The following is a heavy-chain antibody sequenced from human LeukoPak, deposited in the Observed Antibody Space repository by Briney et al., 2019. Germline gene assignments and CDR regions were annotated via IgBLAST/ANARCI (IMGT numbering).Heavy chain of an antibody. CDR1: GGSISSSSYY. CDR2: IYYSGST. D-gene: IGHD3-10*01. Sequence: SETLSLTCTVSGGSISSSSYYWGWIRQPPRKGLEWIVYIYYSGSTYYNPSLKSRVTISVGTSKNQFSLKLSSVTAADTAVYYCARDRGSRDYGSGTNWFDPWGQGTLVTVSS. J-gene: IGHJ5*02. CDR3: ARDRGSRDYGSGTNWFDP. V-gene: IGHV4-39*07.